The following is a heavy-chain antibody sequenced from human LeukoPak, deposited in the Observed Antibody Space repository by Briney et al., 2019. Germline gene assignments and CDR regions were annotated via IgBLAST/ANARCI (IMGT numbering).Heavy chain of an antibody. D-gene: IGHD2-15*01. CDR2: MNPNSGNT. CDR3: AKAVVGFCSGGNCFYYFDY. J-gene: IGHJ4*02. V-gene: IGHV1-8*01. CDR1: GYTFNNYD. Sequence: ASVKVSCKASGYTFNNYDINWVRQATGQGLEWMGWMNPNSGNTGYAQKFQGRVTMTRNTSISTVYMELSSLTSEDTAVYYCAKAVVGFCSGGNCFYYFDYWGQGTLVAVSS.